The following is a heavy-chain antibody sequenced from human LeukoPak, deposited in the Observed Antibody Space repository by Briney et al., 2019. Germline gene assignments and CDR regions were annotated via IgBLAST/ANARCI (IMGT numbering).Heavy chain of an antibody. J-gene: IGHJ5*02. Sequence: GGSLRLSCATSGLTFTSAWLTWVRQAPGKGLEWVGRIKSKSVGETTDYAAPVKGRFTISRDDSENTLYLQMNSLRTEDTAVYYCTTHSGNDLRSWGQGTLVTVSS. D-gene: IGHD5-12*01. CDR2: IKSKSVGETT. V-gene: IGHV3-15*01. CDR1: GLTFTSAW. CDR3: TTHSGNDLRS.